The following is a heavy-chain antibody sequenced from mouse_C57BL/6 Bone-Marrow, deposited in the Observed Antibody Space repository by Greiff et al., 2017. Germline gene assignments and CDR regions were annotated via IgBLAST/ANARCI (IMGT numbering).Heavy chain of an antibody. CDR2: IYPGNGDT. D-gene: IGHD4-1*01. J-gene: IGHJ2*01. Sequence: EVQLQQSGTVLARPGASVKMSCKTSGYTFTSYWMHWVKQRPGQGLEWIGAIYPGNGDTSYNQKFKGKAKLTAVTSASTAYMGLSSLTYEDSAVYYCTRSRTGSYFDYWGQGTTLTVAS. CDR3: TRSRTGSYFDY. CDR1: GYTFTSYW. V-gene: IGHV1-5*01.